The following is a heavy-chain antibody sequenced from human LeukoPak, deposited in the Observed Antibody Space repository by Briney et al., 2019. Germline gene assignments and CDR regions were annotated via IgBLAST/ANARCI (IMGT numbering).Heavy chain of an antibody. CDR1: GFTFSSYE. CDR3: AKDQHSSSWYPSPFDY. V-gene: IGHV3-30*02. J-gene: IGHJ4*02. D-gene: IGHD6-13*01. CDR2: IRYDGSSK. Sequence: GGSLRLSCAASGFTFSSYEMNWVRQAPGKGLEWVAFIRYDGSSKYYADSVKGRFTISRDNSKNTLYLQMNSLRAEDTAVYYCAKDQHSSSWYPSPFDYWGQGTLVTVSS.